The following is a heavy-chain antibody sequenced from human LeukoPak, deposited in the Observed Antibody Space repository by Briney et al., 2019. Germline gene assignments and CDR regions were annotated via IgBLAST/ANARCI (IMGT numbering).Heavy chain of an antibody. Sequence: GGSLRLSCAASGFTFSSYWMSWVRQAPGKGLEWVANIKQDGSEKYYVDSVKGRFTISRDNSKNTLYLQMNSLRAEDTAVYYCARDLYYYDSSGYKRIDYWGQGTLVTVSS. J-gene: IGHJ4*02. CDR1: GFTFSSYW. D-gene: IGHD3-22*01. CDR2: IKQDGSEK. CDR3: ARDLYYYDSSGYKRIDY. V-gene: IGHV3-7*03.